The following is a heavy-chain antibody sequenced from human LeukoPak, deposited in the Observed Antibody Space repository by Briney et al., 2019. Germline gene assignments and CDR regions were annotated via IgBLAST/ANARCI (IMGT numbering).Heavy chain of an antibody. J-gene: IGHJ6*02. CDR3: ARSIAVAGDYYYGMDV. V-gene: IGHV3-30-3*01. Sequence: GGSLRLSCAASGFTFSSYAMHWVRQAPGKGLEWVAVISYDGSNKYYADSVEGRFTISRDNSKNTLYLQMNSLRAEDTAVYYCARSIAVAGDYYYGMDVWGQGTTVTVSS. CDR2: ISYDGSNK. D-gene: IGHD6-19*01. CDR1: GFTFSSYA.